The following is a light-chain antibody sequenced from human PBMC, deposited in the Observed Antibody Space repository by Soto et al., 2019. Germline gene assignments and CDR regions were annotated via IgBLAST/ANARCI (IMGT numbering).Light chain of an antibody. CDR3: QQYNSWPRI. V-gene: IGKV3-15*01. J-gene: IGKJ2*01. CDR2: GAS. CDR1: QSVSSN. Sequence: EIVMTQSPATLSVSPGERATLSCRASQSVSSNLAWYQQKPGQAPRLLIYGASTRATGIPARFSGSGSGTEFTLTISSLQSEDFAVYYCQQYNSWPRIFGQGTKLEIK.